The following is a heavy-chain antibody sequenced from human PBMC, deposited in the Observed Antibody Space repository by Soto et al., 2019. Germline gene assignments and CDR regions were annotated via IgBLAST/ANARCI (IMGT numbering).Heavy chain of an antibody. CDR2: ISAYNGNT. D-gene: IGHD6-13*01. CDR1: GYTFTSYG. V-gene: IGHV1-18*01. CDR3: ARPWPLVPLYYYYAMDV. Sequence: QVQLVQSGAEVKKPGASVKVSCKASGYTFTSYGISWVRQAPGQGLEWMGWISAYNGNTNHPQKLQGRVTMTADTPTRTAYMELSSLSSDDTAVYYCARPWPLVPLYYYYAMDVWGQGTTVTVSS. J-gene: IGHJ6*02.